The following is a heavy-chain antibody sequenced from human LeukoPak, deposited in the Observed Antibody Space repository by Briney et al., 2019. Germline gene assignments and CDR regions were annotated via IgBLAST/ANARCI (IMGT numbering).Heavy chain of an antibody. CDR1: GFTFSSYA. CDR2: ISGSGGST. D-gene: IGHD3-10*01. V-gene: IGHV3-23*01. CDR3: AKGASYYYGSGSKGSLDY. J-gene: IGHJ4*02. Sequence: PGGSLRLPCAASGFTFSSYAMSWVRQAPGKGLEWFSSISGSGGSTYYADSVKGRFTIYRDNSMNRHYLQMNSLRAEDTAVYYCAKGASYYYGSGSKGSLDYWGQGTLVTVSS.